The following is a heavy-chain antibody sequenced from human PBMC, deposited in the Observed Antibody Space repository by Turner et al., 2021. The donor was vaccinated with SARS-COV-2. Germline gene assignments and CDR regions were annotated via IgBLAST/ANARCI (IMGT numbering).Heavy chain of an antibody. D-gene: IGHD1-1*01. V-gene: IGHV3-9*01. Sequence: VQLVQSGGGVVQPGRSLRLSCAASGFIFDESAMHWVRQAPGKVLEWGSGISWSSGNIGYADSVKGRFTISRDNAKNSLYLLMNNLRGEDTAFYYCAKEIGNSADFWGQGTLVTVSS. J-gene: IGHJ4*02. CDR2: ISWSSGNI. CDR1: GFIFDESA. CDR3: AKEIGNSADF.